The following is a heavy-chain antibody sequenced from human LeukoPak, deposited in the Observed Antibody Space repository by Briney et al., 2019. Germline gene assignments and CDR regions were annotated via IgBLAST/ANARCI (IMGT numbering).Heavy chain of an antibody. CDR3: ASLYSGSYSFDY. J-gene: IGHJ4*02. V-gene: IGHV4-61*02. CDR2: SYTSGTT. D-gene: IGHD1-26*01. Sequence: SETLSLTCAVSGGSISSGTYYWSWIRQPAGKGLEWSGRSYTSGTTNYNPSLKSRVTISVDTSQKQFSLKLSSVTAADTAVYYCASLYSGSYSFDYWGQGTLVTVSS. CDR1: GGSISSGTYY.